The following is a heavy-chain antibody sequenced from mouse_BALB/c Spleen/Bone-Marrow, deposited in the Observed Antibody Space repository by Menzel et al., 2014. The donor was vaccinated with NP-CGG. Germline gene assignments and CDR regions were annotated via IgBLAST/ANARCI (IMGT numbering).Heavy chain of an antibody. Sequence: VQLQQSGAELMKPGASVKISCKATGYTFSSYWIEWVKQRPGHGLEWIGEILPGSGSTNYNEKFKGKATFTADTSSNTTYMKLSSLTSEDSAVYDCGGGGVRGGYWYFDVWGAGTTVTVSS. D-gene: IGHD2-14*01. CDR2: ILPGSGST. V-gene: IGHV1-9*01. CDR3: GGGGVRGGYWYFDV. CDR1: GYTFSSYW. J-gene: IGHJ1*01.